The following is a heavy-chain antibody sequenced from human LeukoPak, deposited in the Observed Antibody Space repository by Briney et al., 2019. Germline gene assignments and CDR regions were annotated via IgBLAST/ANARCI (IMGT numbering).Heavy chain of an antibody. CDR2: IRSKIYGGTT. V-gene: IGHV3-49*04. CDR3: TRGPIQLWLYHGMDV. CDR1: GFTFGDHA. D-gene: IGHD5-18*01. Sequence: GGSLRLSCTVSGFTFGDHAMSWVRQAPGKGLERVGFIRSKIYGGTTEYAASVKGRFIISRDDSTSIAYLQMNSLKTEDTAVYYCTRGPIQLWLYHGMDVWGQGTTVTVSS. J-gene: IGHJ6*02.